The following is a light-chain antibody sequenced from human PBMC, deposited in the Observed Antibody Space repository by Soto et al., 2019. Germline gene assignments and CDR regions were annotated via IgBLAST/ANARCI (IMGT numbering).Light chain of an antibody. V-gene: IGLV2-14*01. CDR2: AAS. CDR3: SSYTSSSTVV. J-gene: IGLJ2*01. Sequence: QSALTQPASVSGSPGQSITISCTGTSSDVGGYNYVSWYQQHPGKAPRLMIYAASNRPSGVSNRFSGSKSGNTASLTISGLQAEDEADYYCSSYTSSSTVVFGGGTKVTVL. CDR1: SSDVGGYNY.